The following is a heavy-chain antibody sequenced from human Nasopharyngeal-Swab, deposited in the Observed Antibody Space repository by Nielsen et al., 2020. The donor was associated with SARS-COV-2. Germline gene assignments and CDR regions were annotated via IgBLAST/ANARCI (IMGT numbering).Heavy chain of an antibody. CDR2: ISYDGSNK. V-gene: IGHV3-30*03. CDR1: GFTFSSYG. CDR3: ARVALVSGPGYSYDLDY. J-gene: IGHJ4*02. Sequence: GESLKISCAASGFTFSSYGMHWVRQAPGKGLEWVAVISYDGSNKYYADSMKGRFTISRDNSKNTLYLQMNSLRAEDTAVYYCARVALVSGPGYSYDLDYWGQGTLVTVSS. D-gene: IGHD5-18*01.